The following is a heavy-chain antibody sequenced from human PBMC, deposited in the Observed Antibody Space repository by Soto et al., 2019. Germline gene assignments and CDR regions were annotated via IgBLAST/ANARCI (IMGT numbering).Heavy chain of an antibody. CDR2: INPNSGGT. D-gene: IGHD6-6*01. J-gene: IGHJ6*03. CDR1: GYTFTGYY. V-gene: IGHV1-2*04. CDR3: ARGQAGSSYYYYMDV. Sequence: GASVKVSWKACGYTFTGYYMHWVRQAPGQGLEWMGWINPNSGGTNYAQKFQGWVTMTRDTSISTAYMELSRLRSDDTAVYYCARGQAGSSYYYYMDVWGKGTTVTVSS.